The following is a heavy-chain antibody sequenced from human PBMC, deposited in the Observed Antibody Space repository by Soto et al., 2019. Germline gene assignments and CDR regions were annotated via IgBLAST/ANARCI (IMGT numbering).Heavy chain of an antibody. CDR2: ISGSGGST. J-gene: IGHJ4*02. Sequence: GGSLRLSCAASGFTFSSYAMSWVRQAPGKGLEWVSAISGSGGSTYYADSVKGRFTISRDNSKNTLYLQMNSLRAEDTAVYYCAKAGSSWYSNYYFDYWGQGTLVTVSS. D-gene: IGHD6-13*01. CDR1: GFTFSSYA. CDR3: AKAGSSWYSNYYFDY. V-gene: IGHV3-23*01.